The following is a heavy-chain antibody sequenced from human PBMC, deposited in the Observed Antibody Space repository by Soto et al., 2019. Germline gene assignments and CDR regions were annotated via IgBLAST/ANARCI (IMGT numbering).Heavy chain of an antibody. CDR1: GFNFSDYY. J-gene: IGHJ4*02. CDR2: ISGNGEII. V-gene: IGHV3-11*01. CDR3: ARDVDADFRTDFDY. Sequence: GGSLRLSCAAAGFNFSDYYRHWIRRAPGKGLEWISYISGNGEIIQYAASARGRFTISRDNAENSVYLEMDSLRAEDTALYYCARDVDADFRTDFDYWGRGTLVTVSS. D-gene: IGHD4-17*01.